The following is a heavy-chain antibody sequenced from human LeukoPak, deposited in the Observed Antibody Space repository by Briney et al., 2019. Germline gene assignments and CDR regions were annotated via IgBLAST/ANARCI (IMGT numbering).Heavy chain of an antibody. V-gene: IGHV3-48*01. D-gene: IGHD5-12*01. CDR2: ISSSSSTI. CDR1: GFTFSSYS. J-gene: IGHJ5*02. Sequence: GGSLRLSCAASGFTFSSYSMNWVRQAPGKGLEWVSYISSSSSTIYYADSVKGRFTISRDNAKNSLYLQMNSLRAEGTAVYYCAREEWLRGIDPWGQGTLVTVSS. CDR3: AREEWLRGIDP.